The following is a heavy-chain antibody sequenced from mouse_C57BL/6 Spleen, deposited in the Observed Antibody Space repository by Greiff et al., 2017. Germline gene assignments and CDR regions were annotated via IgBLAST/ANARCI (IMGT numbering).Heavy chain of an antibody. J-gene: IGHJ4*01. CDR1: GYAFSSSW. CDR3: ARLYGSSYDYAMDY. V-gene: IGHV1-82*01. CDR2: IYPGDGDT. Sequence: VQLQQSGPELVKPGASVKISSKASGYAFSSSWMNWVKQRPGKGLEWIGRIYPGDGDTNYNGKFKGKATLTADKSSSTAYMQLSSLTSEDSAVYFCARLYGSSYDYAMDYWGQGTSVTVSS. D-gene: IGHD1-1*01.